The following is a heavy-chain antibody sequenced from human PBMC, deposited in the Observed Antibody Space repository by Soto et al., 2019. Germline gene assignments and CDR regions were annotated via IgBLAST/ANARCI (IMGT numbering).Heavy chain of an antibody. D-gene: IGHD2-21*02. V-gene: IGHV1-3*01. CDR3: AREFVTDIYYFDY. J-gene: IGHJ4*02. CDR2: INAGNGNT. Sequence: ASVKVSCKASGYTFTSYAMHWVHQAPGQRLEWMGWINAGNGNTKYSQKFQGRVTITRDTSASTAYMELSSLRSEDTAVYYCAREFVTDIYYFDYWGQGTLVTV. CDR1: GYTFTSYA.